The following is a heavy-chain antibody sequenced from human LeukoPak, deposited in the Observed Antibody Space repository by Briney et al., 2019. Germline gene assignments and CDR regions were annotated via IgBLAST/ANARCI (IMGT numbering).Heavy chain of an antibody. Sequence: PGGSLRLSCAASGFTFSSYSMSWVRQAPGKGLEWVSYISSSSSTIYYADSVKGRFTISRDNAKNSLYLQMNSLRDEDTAVYYCAREPITMIVPNWFDPWGQGTLVTVSS. CDR3: AREPITMIVPNWFDP. CDR1: GFTFSSYS. J-gene: IGHJ5*02. CDR2: ISSSSSTI. V-gene: IGHV3-48*02. D-gene: IGHD3-22*01.